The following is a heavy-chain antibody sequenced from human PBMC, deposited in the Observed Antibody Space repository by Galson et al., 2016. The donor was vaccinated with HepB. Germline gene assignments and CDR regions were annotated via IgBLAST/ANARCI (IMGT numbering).Heavy chain of an antibody. V-gene: IGHV3-33*01. Sequence: SLRLSCAASGFSFSSYVMHWVRQAPGKGLEWVALIWYDGSKKYYADSVKGRFTISRDKSKNTLYMEMNSLRAEDTAVYYCARDICPGRCSSEGYGMDVWGQGTTVTVSS. J-gene: IGHJ6*02. CDR1: GFSFSSYV. CDR2: IWYDGSKK. CDR3: ARDICPGRCSSEGYGMDV. D-gene: IGHD2-2*01.